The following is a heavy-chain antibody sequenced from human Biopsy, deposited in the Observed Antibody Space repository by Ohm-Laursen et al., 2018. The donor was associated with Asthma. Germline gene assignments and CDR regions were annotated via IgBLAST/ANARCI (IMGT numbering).Heavy chain of an antibody. J-gene: IGHJ6*02. D-gene: IGHD6-19*01. Sequence: TLSLTCTVSGGSINIGDYYWSWIRQPPGKGLEWIGYIYYSGSTNYNPSLKSRVTISVDTSKNQFSLKLSSVTAADTAVYYCASGGIAVAGPSHYYYYYGMDVWGQGTTVTVSS. CDR1: GGSINIGDYY. CDR2: IYYSGST. V-gene: IGHV4-61*08. CDR3: ASGGIAVAGPSHYYYYYGMDV.